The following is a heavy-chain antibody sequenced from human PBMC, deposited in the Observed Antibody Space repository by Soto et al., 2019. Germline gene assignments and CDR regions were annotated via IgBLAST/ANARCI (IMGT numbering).Heavy chain of an antibody. CDR3: VIDRNYDDSSRHDY. D-gene: IGHD3-22*01. CDR2: ISAYNGNT. Sequence: ASVKVSCKASGYTFTSYGISWVRQAPGQGLEWMGWISAYNGNTNYAQKLQGRVTMTTDTSTSTAYMELRSLRSDDTAVYYCVIDRNYDDSSRHDYCTQRTPVTGSA. J-gene: IGHJ4*02. CDR1: GYTFTSYG. V-gene: IGHV1-18*01.